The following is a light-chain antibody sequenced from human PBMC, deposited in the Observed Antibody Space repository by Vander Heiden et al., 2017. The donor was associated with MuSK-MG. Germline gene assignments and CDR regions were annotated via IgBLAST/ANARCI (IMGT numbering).Light chain of an antibody. CDR3: QAWDSSTNLV. J-gene: IGLJ2*01. CDR2: QNR. CDR1: KLGDKY. V-gene: IGLV3-1*01. Sequence: YELTQPPSVSVSPGQTASITCSGDKLGDKYASWYQQKPGQSPVLIIYQNRNRPSGIPERFSGSSSGTTATLTISGTQAVDDAYYYCQAWDSSTNLVFGGGTKLTVL.